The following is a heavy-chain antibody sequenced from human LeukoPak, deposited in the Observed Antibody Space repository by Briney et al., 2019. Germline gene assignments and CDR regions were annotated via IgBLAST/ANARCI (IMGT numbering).Heavy chain of an antibody. CDR3: ARMTVVPAAITRTLSWFDP. J-gene: IGHJ5*02. Sequence: SETLSLTCAVYGGSFSGYYWSWIRQPPGKGLEWIGEINHSGSTNYNPSLKSRVTISVDTSKNQFSLKLSSVTAVDTAVYYCARMTVVPAAITRTLSWFDPWGQGTLVTVSS. CDR2: INHSGST. CDR1: GGSFSGYY. D-gene: IGHD2-2*01. V-gene: IGHV4-34*01.